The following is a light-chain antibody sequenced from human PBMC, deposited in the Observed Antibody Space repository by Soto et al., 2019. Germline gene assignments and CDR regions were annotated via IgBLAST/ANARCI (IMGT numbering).Light chain of an antibody. CDR2: AAT. CDR1: QSIRSY. CDR3: QQSYRIPFT. Sequence: DIQMTQSPSSLSASVGDRVTIACRASQSIRSYLSWYQHKPGRAPKLLIYAATDLQSGVPSRFSGRGSWTDFTLTISSLQNEDFGTYFCQQSYRIPFTFGPGTKVDIK. J-gene: IGKJ3*01. V-gene: IGKV1-39*01.